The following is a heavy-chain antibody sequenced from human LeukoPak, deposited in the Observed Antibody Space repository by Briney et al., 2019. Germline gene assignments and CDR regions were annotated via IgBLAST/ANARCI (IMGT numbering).Heavy chain of an antibody. CDR2: ISGSGGST. CDR3: AKGSMVGVLCCWDY. Sequence: GGSLRLSCAASGFTFSSYAMSWVRQAPGKGLEGVSDISGSGGSTYYADSVKGRFTISRDNSKNSLYLQMNSLRAEDTAVYYCAKGSMVGVLCCWDYWGQGTLVTDSS. CDR1: GFTFSSYA. J-gene: IGHJ4*02. V-gene: IGHV3-23*01. D-gene: IGHD2-15*01.